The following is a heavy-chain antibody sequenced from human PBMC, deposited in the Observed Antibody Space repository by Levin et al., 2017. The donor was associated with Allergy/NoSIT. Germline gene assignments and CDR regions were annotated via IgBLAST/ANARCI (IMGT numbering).Heavy chain of an antibody. J-gene: IGHJ3*02. CDR1: GFTFSSYG. CDR3: AKGGHGDERDAFDI. CDR2: ISYDGSNK. V-gene: IGHV3-30*18. D-gene: IGHD4-17*01. Sequence: GGSLRLSCAASGFTFSSYGMHWVRQAPGKGLEWVAVISYDGSNKYYADSVKGRFTISRDNSKNTLYLQMNSLRAEDTAVYYCAKGGHGDERDAFDIWGQGTMVTVSS.